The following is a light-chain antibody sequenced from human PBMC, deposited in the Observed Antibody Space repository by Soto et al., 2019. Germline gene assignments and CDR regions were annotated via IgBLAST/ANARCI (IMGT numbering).Light chain of an antibody. Sequence: DIQMTESPFTPSASVGDRGTITCRASQSIGRFLAWYQHQPGKAPKLLIYDASTLESGVPSRFSGTGSGTEFTFSITSLQPEDFGTYYCQQCYMGWTFGQGTKVDIK. CDR3: QQCYMGWT. V-gene: IGKV1-5*01. J-gene: IGKJ1*01. CDR2: DAS. CDR1: QSIGRF.